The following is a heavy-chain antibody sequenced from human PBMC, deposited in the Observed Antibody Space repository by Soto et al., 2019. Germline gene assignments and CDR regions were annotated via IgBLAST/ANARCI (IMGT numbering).Heavy chain of an antibody. V-gene: IGHV1-18*01. J-gene: IGHJ4*02. CDR2: ISAYNGNT. CDR1: GYTFTSYG. CDR3: ARDSPPVDD. Sequence: QVQLVQSGAEVKKPGASVKVSCKASGYTFTSYGVSWVRQAPGQGLEWMGWISAYNGNTKYAQKLQGRVTMTTDTSTNTAYMDLSSVRADDTGVYCCARDSPPVDDWGQGTLVTVSS.